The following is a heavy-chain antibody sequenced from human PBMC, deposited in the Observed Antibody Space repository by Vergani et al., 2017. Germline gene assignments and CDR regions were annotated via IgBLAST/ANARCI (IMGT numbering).Heavy chain of an antibody. CDR1: GFTVSSNY. D-gene: IGHD3-22*01. CDR3: ARSTMIVPGYYYYYGMDV. V-gene: IGHV3-66*01. CDR2: IYSGGST. J-gene: IGHJ6*02. Sequence: EVQLVESGGGLVQPGGSLRLSCAASGFTVSSNYMSWVRQAPGKGLEWVSVIYSGGSTYYADSVKGRFTISRDNSKNTLYLQMNSLRAEDTAVYYCARSTMIVPGYYYYYGMDVWGQGTTVTVSS.